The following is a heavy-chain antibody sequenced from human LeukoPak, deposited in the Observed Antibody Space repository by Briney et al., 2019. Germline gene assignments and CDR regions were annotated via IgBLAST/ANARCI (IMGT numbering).Heavy chain of an antibody. V-gene: IGHV3-7*03. Sequence: PGGSLRLSCAASGFTFSSYWMSWVRQAPGKGLEWVANIKQDGSEKYYVDSVKGRFTIFRDNAKNSLYLQMNSLRAEDTAVYYCAKDRLSGFGELSAKFDYWGQGILVTVSS. D-gene: IGHD3-10*01. CDR2: IKQDGSEK. CDR1: GFTFSSYW. J-gene: IGHJ4*02. CDR3: AKDRLSGFGELSAKFDY.